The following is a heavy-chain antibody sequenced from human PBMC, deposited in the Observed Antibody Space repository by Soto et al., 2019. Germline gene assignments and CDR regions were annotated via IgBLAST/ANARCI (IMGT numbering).Heavy chain of an antibody. V-gene: IGHV3-30-3*01. CDR3: ARAPPRGIAAPGTWGSGMDV. J-gene: IGHJ6*02. CDR2: ISYDGSNK. D-gene: IGHD6-13*01. CDR1: GFSFSSYA. Sequence: QVQVVESGGGVVQPGRSLRLSCAASGFSFSSYAMHWSGRAQARGREGVPLISYDGSNKYNADSVKGRITISRESSNNMVYLQMNSLRAEDTAVYYCARAPPRGIAAPGTWGSGMDVWGQGTTITVSS.